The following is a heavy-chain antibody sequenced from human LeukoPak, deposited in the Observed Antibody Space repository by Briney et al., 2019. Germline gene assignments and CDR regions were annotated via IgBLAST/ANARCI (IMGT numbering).Heavy chain of an antibody. J-gene: IGHJ6*03. CDR3: ARGGDFWRMYYSYYYMDV. V-gene: IGHV3-7*01. CDR1: GFSFNNYW. D-gene: IGHD3-3*01. Sequence: GGSLRLSCVVSGFSFNNYWMSWVRQAPGKGLEWVATMRQDGGEIYYVDSVRGRFTISRDNAKNSLFLQMNSLRAEDTAMYYCARGGDFWRMYYSYYYMDVWGKGTTVTVSS. CDR2: MRQDGGEI.